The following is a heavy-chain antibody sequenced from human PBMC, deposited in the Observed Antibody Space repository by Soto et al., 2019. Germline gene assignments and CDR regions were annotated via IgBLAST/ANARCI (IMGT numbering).Heavy chain of an antibody. V-gene: IGHV1-3*01. J-gene: IGHJ5*02. CDR2: INAGNGNT. CDR3: ARDGVSSSWYRWFDP. D-gene: IGHD6-13*01. Sequence: ASVKVSCKASGYTFTSYAMHWVRQAPGQRLEWRGWINAGNGNTKYSQKFQGRVTITRDTSASTAYMELSSLRSEDTAVYYCARDGVSSSWYRWFDPWGQGTLVTVSS. CDR1: GYTFTSYA.